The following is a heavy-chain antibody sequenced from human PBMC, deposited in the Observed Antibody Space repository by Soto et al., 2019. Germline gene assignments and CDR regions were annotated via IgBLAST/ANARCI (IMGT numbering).Heavy chain of an antibody. CDR2: LDPADSHS. V-gene: IGHV5-10-1*01. CDR1: GYSFINDW. D-gene: IGHD5-18*01. CDR3: AREGYSFGRNFYGMDV. Sequence: PGESPKLYCQTSGYSFINDWISWVRQMPGKGLEWMGRLDPADSHSNYSPSFQGHVTFSADKSTNTAYLQWSSLGASDTAIYYCAREGYSFGRNFYGMDVWGQGTTVTVSS. J-gene: IGHJ6*02.